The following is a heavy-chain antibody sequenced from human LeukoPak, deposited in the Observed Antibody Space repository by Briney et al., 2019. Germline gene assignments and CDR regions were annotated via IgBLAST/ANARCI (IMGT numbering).Heavy chain of an antibody. CDR3: ARVLAVAGRGYYYYGMDV. V-gene: IGHV1-69*13. CDR1: GGTFSSYA. CDR2: IIPIFGTA. Sequence: SVKVSCTASGGTFSSYAISWVRQAPGQGLEWMGGIIPIFGTANYAQKFQGRVTITADESTSTAYMELSSLRSEDTAVYYCARVLAVAGRGYYYYGMDVWGQGTTVTVSS. J-gene: IGHJ6*02. D-gene: IGHD6-19*01.